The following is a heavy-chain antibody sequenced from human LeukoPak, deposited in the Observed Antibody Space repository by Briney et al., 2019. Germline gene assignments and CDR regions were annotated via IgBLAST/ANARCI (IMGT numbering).Heavy chain of an antibody. D-gene: IGHD2-15*01. CDR2: ISGSTGRT. CDR3: APRVVGSAPFDY. Sequence: PGGSLRLSCAASGFTFSTYAMSWVRQAPGKALEWVSAISGSTGRTYYADSVKGRFTISRDNSKNTLYLQMNNLRAEDTAVYYCAPRVVGSAPFDYWGQGTLVTVSS. J-gene: IGHJ4*02. CDR1: GFTFSTYA. V-gene: IGHV3-23*01.